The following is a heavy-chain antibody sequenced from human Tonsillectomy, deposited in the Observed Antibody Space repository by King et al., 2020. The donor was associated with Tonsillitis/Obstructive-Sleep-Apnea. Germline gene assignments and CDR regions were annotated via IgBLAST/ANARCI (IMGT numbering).Heavy chain of an antibody. D-gene: IGHD4-17*01. CDR1: GFTFSTYA. Sequence: EVQLVESGGALVQPGGSLRLSCAASGFTFSTYAMSWVRQAPGKGLEWVSTMSGSGESSYYADSVKGRFTISRDNSKNTLFLRMKSLRAEDTAVYHCANDTDYGDYGPYYFDYWGQGTLVTVSS. CDR2: MSGSGESS. V-gene: IGHV3-23*04. CDR3: ANDTDYGDYGPYYFDY. J-gene: IGHJ4*02.